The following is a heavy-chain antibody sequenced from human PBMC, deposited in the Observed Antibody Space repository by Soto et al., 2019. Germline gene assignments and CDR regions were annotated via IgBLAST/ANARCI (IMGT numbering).Heavy chain of an antibody. CDR1: GFTFSSYG. CDR2: RWYDGSNK. CDR3: ARNPTYYYGSGSPPRGMDV. Sequence: QVQLVESGGGVVQPGRSLRLSCAASGFTFSSYGMHWVRQAPGKGLEWVAVRWYDGSNKYYADSVKGRFTISRDNSKNTLYLQMNSLRAEDTAVYYCARNPTYYYGSGSPPRGMDVWGQGTTVTVSS. D-gene: IGHD3-10*01. V-gene: IGHV3-33*01. J-gene: IGHJ6*02.